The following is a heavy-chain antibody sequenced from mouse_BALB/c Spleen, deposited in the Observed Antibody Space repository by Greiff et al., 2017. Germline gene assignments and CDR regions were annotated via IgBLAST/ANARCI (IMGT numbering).Heavy chain of an antibody. CDR2: IYPGSGST. J-gene: IGHJ3*01. Sequence: LQQPGSELVRPGASVKLSCKASGYTFTSYWMHWVKQRPGQGLEWIGNIYPGSGSTNYDEKFKSKATLTVDTSYSTAYMQLSSLTSEDSAVYYCTRETYYGPFAYWGQGTLVTVSA. CDR3: TRETYYGPFAY. D-gene: IGHD1-2*01. V-gene: IGHV1S22*01. CDR1: GYTFTSYW.